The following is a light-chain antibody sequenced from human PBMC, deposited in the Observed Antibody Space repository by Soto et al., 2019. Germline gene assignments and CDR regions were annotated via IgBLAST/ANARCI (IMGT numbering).Light chain of an antibody. Sequence: ALTQPASVSGSPGQSITISCTGTSSDVGGYNYVSWYQQHPGKAPKLMIYDVSNRPSGVSNRFSGSKSGNTASLTISGLQAEDEADYYCSSYTSSSTLVFGGGTQLTVL. J-gene: IGLJ2*01. CDR2: DVS. CDR1: SSDVGGYNY. V-gene: IGLV2-14*01. CDR3: SSYTSSSTLV.